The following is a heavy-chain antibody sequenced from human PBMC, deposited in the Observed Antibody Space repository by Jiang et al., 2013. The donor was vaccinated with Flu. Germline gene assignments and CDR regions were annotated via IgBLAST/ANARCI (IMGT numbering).Heavy chain of an antibody. CDR3: ARDGYNSNY. D-gene: IGHD5-24*01. CDR2: IYHSGST. Sequence: SLTCAVSGYSISSGYYWGWIRQPPGKGLEWIGSIYHSGSTYYNPSLKSRVTISVDTSKNQFSLKLSSVTAADTAVYYCARDGYNSNYWGQGTLVTVSS. V-gene: IGHV4-38-2*02. J-gene: IGHJ4*02. CDR1: GYSISSGYY.